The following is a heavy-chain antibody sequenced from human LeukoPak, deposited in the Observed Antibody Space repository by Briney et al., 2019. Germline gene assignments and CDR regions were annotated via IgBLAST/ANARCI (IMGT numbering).Heavy chain of an antibody. CDR1: GFTFSNYA. Sequence: GGSLRLSCATSGFTFSNYAMTWVRQAPGKGLECVSAISGSGGTTYYADYVKGRFSISRDNSKNTLYLQMNSLRAEDTAVYFCAKQPANWGRAFDIWGQGTMLTVSP. J-gene: IGHJ3*02. CDR3: AKQPANWGRAFDI. CDR2: ISGSGGTT. D-gene: IGHD7-27*01. V-gene: IGHV3-23*01.